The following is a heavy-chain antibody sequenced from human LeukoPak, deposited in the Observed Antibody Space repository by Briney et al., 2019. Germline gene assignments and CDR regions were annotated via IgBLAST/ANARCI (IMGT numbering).Heavy chain of an antibody. CDR2: IYYSGST. D-gene: IGHD3-22*01. CDR3: ARAPYYFDSSGYYYGYFDY. J-gene: IGHJ4*02. Sequence: SETLSLTCTVSGGSISSGDYYWSWIRQPPGKGLEWIGYIYYSGSTYYNPSLKSRVTISVDTSKNQFSLRLSSVTAADTAVYYCARAPYYFDSSGYYYGYFDYWGQGTLVTVSS. CDR1: GGSISSGDYY. V-gene: IGHV4-30-4*02.